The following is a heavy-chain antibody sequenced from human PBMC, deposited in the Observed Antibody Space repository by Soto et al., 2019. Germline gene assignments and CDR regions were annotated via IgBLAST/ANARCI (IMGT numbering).Heavy chain of an antibody. CDR1: GFTFSSYG. CDR2: ITYEGSNK. CDR3: AKGRLAPNYYDSSGYYSPEFDF. Sequence: QVQLVESGGGVVQPGRSLRLSCAASGFTFSSYGIHWVRQAPGKGLEWVAVITYEGSNKYYADSVKGRFTISRDISKNTLYLQMNSLRAEDTAVYYCAKGRLAPNYYDSSGYYSPEFDFWGQGTLVTVSS. D-gene: IGHD3-22*01. J-gene: IGHJ4*02. V-gene: IGHV3-30*18.